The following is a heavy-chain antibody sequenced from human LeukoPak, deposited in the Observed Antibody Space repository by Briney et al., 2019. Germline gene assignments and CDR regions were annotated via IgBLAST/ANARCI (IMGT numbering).Heavy chain of an antibody. V-gene: IGHV4-38-2*02. CDR3: ARDGRTNYYDSSGYAFDI. J-gene: IGHJ3*02. Sequence: SETLSLTCTVSGYSISNGYYWGWIRQPPGKGLEWIGSIYHSGSTYYNPSLKSRVTISVDTSKNQFSLKLSSVTAADTAVYYCARDGRTNYYDSSGYAFDIWGQGTMVTVSS. D-gene: IGHD3-22*01. CDR1: GYSISNGYY. CDR2: IYHSGST.